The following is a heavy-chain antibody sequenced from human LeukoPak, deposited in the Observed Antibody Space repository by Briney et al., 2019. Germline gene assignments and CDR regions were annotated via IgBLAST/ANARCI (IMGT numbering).Heavy chain of an antibody. CDR3: AKRGVVIRVILVGFHKEAYYFDS. D-gene: IGHD3-22*01. CDR1: GITLSNYG. J-gene: IGHJ4*02. CDR2: ISGSGGGT. V-gene: IGHV3-23*01. Sequence: SWGSLRLSCEVSGITLSNYGMSWVRQAPGKGPEWVAGISGSGGGTNYADSVKGRFTISRDNSKNTLYLQMNSLRAEDTAVYFCAKRGVVIRVILVGFHKEAYYFDSWGQGALVTVSS.